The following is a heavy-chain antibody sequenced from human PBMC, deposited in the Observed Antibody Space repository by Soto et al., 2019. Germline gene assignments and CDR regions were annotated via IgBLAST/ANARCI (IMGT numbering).Heavy chain of an antibody. Sequence: GGSLRLSCAASGFTFSSNYMSWVRQAPGKGLEWVSVIYSGGSTYYADSVKGRFTISRDNSKNTLYLQMNSLRAEDTAVYYCARASKTCSGGSCSLSYYYYYYMDVWGKGTTVTVSS. CDR3: ARASKTCSGGSCSLSYYYYYYMDV. J-gene: IGHJ6*03. D-gene: IGHD2-15*01. V-gene: IGHV3-66*01. CDR2: IYSGGST. CDR1: GFTFSSNY.